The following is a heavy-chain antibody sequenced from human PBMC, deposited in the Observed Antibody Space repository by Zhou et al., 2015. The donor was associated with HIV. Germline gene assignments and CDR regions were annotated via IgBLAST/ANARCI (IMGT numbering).Heavy chain of an antibody. V-gene: IGHV3-30-3*01. CDR2: ISYDGSNK. D-gene: IGHD3-3*01. Sequence: QVQLVESGGGVVQPGRSLRLSCAASGFTFSSYSMHWVRQAPGKGLEWVTVISYDGSNKYYADSVQGRFTVSRDNSKNTLYLQINSLRAEDTAVYYCARGGELDYDFWNSYLDYWGQGTLVTVSS. CDR1: GFTFSSYS. J-gene: IGHJ4*02. CDR3: ARGGELDYDFWNSYLDY.